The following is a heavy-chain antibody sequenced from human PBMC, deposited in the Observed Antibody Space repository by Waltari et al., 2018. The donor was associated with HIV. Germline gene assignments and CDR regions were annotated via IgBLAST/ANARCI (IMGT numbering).Heavy chain of an antibody. J-gene: IGHJ4*02. V-gene: IGHV4-39*01. Sequence: QLQLQESGPGLVKPSETLSLTCTVSGGSISSSSYYWGWIRQPPGKGLEWIGSIYYIGRTYYNPSLTSRVTISVDTSKNQFSLKLSSVTAADTAVYYCARRERDYCSSTSCYQYYFDYWGQGTLVTVSS. CDR2: IYYIGRT. CDR3: ARRERDYCSSTSCYQYYFDY. CDR1: GGSISSSSYY. D-gene: IGHD2-2*01.